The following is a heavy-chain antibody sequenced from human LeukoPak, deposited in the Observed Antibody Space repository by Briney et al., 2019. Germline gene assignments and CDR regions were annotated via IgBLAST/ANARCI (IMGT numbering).Heavy chain of an antibody. CDR3: ARAEPDGDYAPRLIYYYGMDV. Sequence: SVKVSCKASGGTFSSYAISWVRQAPGQGLEWMGGIIPIFGTANYAQKFQGRVTITADESTSTAYMELSSLRSEGTAVYYCARAEPDGDYAPRLIYYYGMDVWGQGTTVTVSS. V-gene: IGHV1-69*13. CDR1: GGTFSSYA. CDR2: IIPIFGTA. D-gene: IGHD4-17*01. J-gene: IGHJ6*02.